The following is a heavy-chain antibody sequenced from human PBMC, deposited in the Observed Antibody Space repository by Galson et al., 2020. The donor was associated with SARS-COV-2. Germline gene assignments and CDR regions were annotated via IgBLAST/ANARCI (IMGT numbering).Heavy chain of an antibody. CDR3: ARDFTRGSGWGLGLLAFDL. D-gene: IGHD6-19*01. CDR2: ISAYNGNT. V-gene: IGHV1-18*01. CDR1: GYTFTSYG. J-gene: IGHJ3*01. Sequence: ASVKVSCKASGYTFTSYGISWVRQAPGQGLEWMGWISAYNGNTNYAQKLQGRVTMTTDTSTSTAYMELRSLRSDDTAVYYCARDFTRGSGWGLGLLAFDLWGQGTMVTVSS.